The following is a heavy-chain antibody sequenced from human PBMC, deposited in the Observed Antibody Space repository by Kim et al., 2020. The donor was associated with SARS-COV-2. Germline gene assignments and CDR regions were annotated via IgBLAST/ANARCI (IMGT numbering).Heavy chain of an antibody. CDR2: INEFGTTT. J-gene: IGHJ4*02. V-gene: IGHV3-23*01. CDR1: GFSLSGYA. CDR3: AKDLWFFTY. D-gene: IGHD2-21*01. Sequence: GGSLRLSCAASGFSLSGYAMTWVRQAPGKGLEWVSGINEFGTTTYHADSVKGRFTISRDESKNTLYLQMNSLRAEDTAVYYCAKDLWFFTYWGQGTLVTVSS.